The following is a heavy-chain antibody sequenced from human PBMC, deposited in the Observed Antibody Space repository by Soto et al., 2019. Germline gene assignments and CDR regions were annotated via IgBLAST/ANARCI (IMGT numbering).Heavy chain of an antibody. J-gene: IGHJ6*02. V-gene: IGHV3-30*18. D-gene: IGHD1-7*01. CDR3: AKVVWNSHLTYYYYYYGMDV. CDR2: ISYDGSNK. CDR1: GFTFISYG. Sequence: PGGSLRLSCAASGFTFISYGMHWVRQAPGKGLEWVAVISYDGSNKYYADSVKGRFTISRDNSKNTLYLQMNSLRAEDTAVYYCAKVVWNSHLTYYYYYYGMDVWGQGTTVTVSS.